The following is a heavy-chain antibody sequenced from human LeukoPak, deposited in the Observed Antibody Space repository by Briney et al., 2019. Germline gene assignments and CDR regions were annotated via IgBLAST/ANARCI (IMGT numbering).Heavy chain of an antibody. CDR2: ISYDGSNK. Sequence: GGSLRLSCAASGFTLSSYGMHWVRQAPGKGLEWVAIISYDGSNKYYADSVKGRFTISRDNSKNTLYLQMNSLRAEDTAVYYCAKDRGGLDYWGQGTLVTVSS. CDR3: AKDRGGLDY. CDR1: GFTLSSYG. D-gene: IGHD3-16*01. V-gene: IGHV3-30*18. J-gene: IGHJ4*02.